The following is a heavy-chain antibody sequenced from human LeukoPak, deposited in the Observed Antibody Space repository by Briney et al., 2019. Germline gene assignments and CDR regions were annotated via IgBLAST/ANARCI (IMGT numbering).Heavy chain of an antibody. CDR3: ARGGTTMVTDYGY. Sequence: GGSLRLSCAASGFTFSSYSMNWVRQAPGKGLEWVSSISSSSSYTYYADSVKGRFTISRDNAKNSLFLQMSSLRAEDTALYYCARGGTTMVTDYGYWGQGTLVTVSS. CDR2: ISSSSSYT. CDR1: GFTFSSYS. D-gene: IGHD4-23*01. V-gene: IGHV3-21*01. J-gene: IGHJ4*02.